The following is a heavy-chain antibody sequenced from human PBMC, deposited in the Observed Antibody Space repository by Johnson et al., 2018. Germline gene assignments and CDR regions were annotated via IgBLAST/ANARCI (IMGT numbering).Heavy chain of an antibody. CDR2: ISHDGTSK. D-gene: IGHD3-16*01. CDR1: GFTFSSYA. V-gene: IGHV3-30-3*01. CDR3: ARDGHSRDYLYLAEAYYFDY. J-gene: IGHJ4*02. Sequence: QVRLVESGGGVVQPGRSLRLSCAASGFTFSSYAMHWVRQAPGKGLEWVAVISHDGTSKYYADSVKGRIIISRDKSKNTLYLQMDGLGAEETAMYYCARDGHSRDYLYLAEAYYFDYWGQGTLVTVSS.